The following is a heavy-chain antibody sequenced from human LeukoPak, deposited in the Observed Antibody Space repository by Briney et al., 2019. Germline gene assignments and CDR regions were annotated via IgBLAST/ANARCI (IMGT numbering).Heavy chain of an antibody. J-gene: IGHJ4*02. CDR2: ISGDGGST. V-gene: IGHV3-43*02. CDR3: AKILHPMTTVTNLFDY. Sequence: GGSLRLSCAASGFTFDDYAMHWVRQAPGKGLEWVSLISGDGGSTYYADSVKGRFTISRDNSKNSLYLQMNSLRTEDTALYYCAKILHPMTTVTNLFDYWGQGTLVTVSS. D-gene: IGHD4-11*01. CDR1: GFTFDDYA.